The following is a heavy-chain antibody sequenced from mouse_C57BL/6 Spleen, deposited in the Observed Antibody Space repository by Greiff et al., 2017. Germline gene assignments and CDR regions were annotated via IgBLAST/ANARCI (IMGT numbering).Heavy chain of an antibody. D-gene: IGHD1-1*01. J-gene: IGHJ4*01. CDR2: ISSGSSTI. V-gene: IGHV5-17*01. CDR3: ARLPYYDGSSWYYAMDY. Sequence: EVQRVESGGGLVKPGGSLKLSCAASGFTFSDYGMHWVRQAPEKGLEWVAYISSGSSTIYYADTVKGRFPISRDNAKNTLFLQMTSLRSEDTAMYYCARLPYYDGSSWYYAMDYWGQGTPVTVSS. CDR1: GFTFSDYG.